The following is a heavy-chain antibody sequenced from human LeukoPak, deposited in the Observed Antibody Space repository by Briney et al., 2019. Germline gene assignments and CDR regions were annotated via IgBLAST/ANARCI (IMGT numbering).Heavy chain of an antibody. CDR1: GFTFSSYG. J-gene: IGHJ6*03. D-gene: IGHD3-3*01. CDR2: TRYDGSNK. V-gene: IGHV3-30*02. CDR3: AKDPPPLRSGYYTDYYYYMDV. Sequence: GGSLRLSXAASGFTFSSYGMHWVRQAPGKGLEWVAFTRYDGSNKYYADSVKGRFTISRDNSKNTLYLQMNSLRAEDTAVYYCAKDPPPLRSGYYTDYYYYMDVWGKGTTVTVSS.